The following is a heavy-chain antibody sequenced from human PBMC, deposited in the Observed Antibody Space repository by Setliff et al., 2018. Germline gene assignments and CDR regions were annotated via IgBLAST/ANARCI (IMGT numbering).Heavy chain of an antibody. CDR1: GASISDYY. V-gene: IGHV4-4*07. CDR2: VSASGST. J-gene: IGHJ5*02. CDR3: ARDNTILGATDH. Sequence: SETLSLTCTVSGASISDYYWTWIRQPAGKELEWIGRVSASGSTTYNPALNSRVTISVDTSTNQFSLRLTSLTAADTAVYFCARDNTILGATDHWGQGTLVTVSS. D-gene: IGHD1-26*01.